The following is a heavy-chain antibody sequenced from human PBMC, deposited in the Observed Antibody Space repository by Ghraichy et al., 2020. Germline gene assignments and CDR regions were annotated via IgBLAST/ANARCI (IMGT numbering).Heavy chain of an antibody. CDR2: INNAGTIT. V-gene: IGHV3-74*01. Sequence: GGSLRLSCAASGFTFSTYWMHWVRQAPGKGLVCVSRINNAGTITDYADSVKGRFTISSDVAKTTLYLEMNTLRAEDTAVYYCAREQTSLAVFGMDVWGQGTTVTVSS. D-gene: IGHD6-13*01. CDR1: GFTFSTYW. J-gene: IGHJ6*02. CDR3: AREQTSLAVFGMDV.